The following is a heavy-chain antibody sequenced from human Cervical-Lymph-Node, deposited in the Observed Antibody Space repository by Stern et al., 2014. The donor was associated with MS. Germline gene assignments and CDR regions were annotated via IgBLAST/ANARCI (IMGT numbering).Heavy chain of an antibody. J-gene: IGHJ5*02. D-gene: IGHD5/OR15-5a*01. V-gene: IGHV2-5*02. CDR3: AHSSLSVGLSFDH. CDR2: IYWDDDR. CDR1: GFSLNTIGEG. Sequence: QITLKESGPTLVKPTQTLTLTCRVSGFSLNTIGEGVGWIRQPPGKALEWLALIYWDDDRRYSPSLKDRLTITKDTSKNLVVLKMTNMDPLDTATYYCAHSSLSVGLSFDHWGQGTLITVSS.